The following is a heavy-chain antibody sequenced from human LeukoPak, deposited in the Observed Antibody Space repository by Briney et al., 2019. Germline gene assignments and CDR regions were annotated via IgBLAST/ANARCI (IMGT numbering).Heavy chain of an antibody. V-gene: IGHV6-1*01. Sequence: SQTLSLTCAISGDSVSSNSAAWNWIRQSPSRGLEWLGRTYYRPKWYNDYAVSVKSRITINPDTSKNQFSLQLNSVTPEDTAVYYCARDRYIYSSSWYRDVQNYYGMDVWGQGTTVTVSS. D-gene: IGHD6-13*01. CDR3: ARDRYIYSSSWYRDVQNYYGMDV. CDR1: GDSVSSNSAA. J-gene: IGHJ6*02. CDR2: TYYRPKWYN.